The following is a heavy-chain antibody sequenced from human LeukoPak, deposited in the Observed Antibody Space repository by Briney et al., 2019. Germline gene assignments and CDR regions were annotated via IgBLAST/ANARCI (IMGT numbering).Heavy chain of an antibody. CDR1: GYTFTGYY. D-gene: IGHD3-9*01. CDR3: ARVRGCRYDILTGYYDFDP. V-gene: IGHV1-2*02. Sequence: ASVKVSCKASGYTFTGYYMHWVRQAPGQGLEWMGWINPNSGGTNYAQKFQGRVTMTRDTSISTAYMELSRLRSDDTAVYYCARVRGCRYDILTGYYDFDPWGQGTLVTVSS. J-gene: IGHJ5*02. CDR2: INPNSGGT.